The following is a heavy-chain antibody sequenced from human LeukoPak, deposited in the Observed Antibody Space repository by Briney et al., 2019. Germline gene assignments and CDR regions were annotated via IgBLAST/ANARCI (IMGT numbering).Heavy chain of an antibody. V-gene: IGHV3-30*18. J-gene: IGHJ4*02. D-gene: IGHD3-3*01. CDR2: ISYDGTNK. Sequence: GGSLRLSCAASGFTFSNCDMHWVRQAPGKGLEWVAVISYDGTNKYYADSVKGRFTISRDNSKSTLYLQMNSLRAEDTAVYYCAKENDFVYWGQGTLVTASS. CDR3: AKENDFVY. CDR1: GFTFSNCD.